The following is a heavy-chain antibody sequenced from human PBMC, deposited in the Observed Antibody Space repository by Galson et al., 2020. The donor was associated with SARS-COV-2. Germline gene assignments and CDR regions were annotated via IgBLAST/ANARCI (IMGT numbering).Heavy chain of an antibody. CDR1: GGSISSGDYY. J-gene: IGHJ6*02. V-gene: IGHV4-30-4*01. Sequence: SETLCLTCTVSGGSISSGDYYWSWIRQPPGKGREWIGYIYYSGSTYYNPSLKSRVTISVDTSKNQFSLKLSSVTAADTAVYYCARDAFARRIVGATYYYYYGMDVWGQGTTVTVSS. CDR3: ARDAFARRIVGATYYYYYGMDV. CDR2: IYYSGST. D-gene: IGHD1-26*01.